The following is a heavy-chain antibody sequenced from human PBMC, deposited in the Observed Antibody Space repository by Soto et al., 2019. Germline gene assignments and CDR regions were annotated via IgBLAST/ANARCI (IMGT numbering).Heavy chain of an antibody. V-gene: IGHV1-3*01. J-gene: IGHJ4*02. CDR1: GYTFTSYA. CDR3: ARDLPYYYDSSGYHFDC. CDR2: INAGNGNT. D-gene: IGHD3-22*01. Sequence: ASVKVSCKASGYTFTSYAMHWVRQAPGQRLEWMGWINAGNGNTKYSQKFQGRVTITRDTSASTAYMELSSLRSEDTAVYYCARDLPYYYDSSGYHFDCWGQGTLVTVSS.